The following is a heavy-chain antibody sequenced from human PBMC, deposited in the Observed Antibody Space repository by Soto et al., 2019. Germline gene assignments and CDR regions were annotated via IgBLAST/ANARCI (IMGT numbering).Heavy chain of an antibody. D-gene: IGHD3-10*01. Sequence: QITLKESGPTLVKPTQTLTLTCSFSGFSLSTSGVGVDWIRQPPGKALEWLGVIYWDDDTRYSPALKNRLTITKDTSKNQLVLTMTNMDPVDTATYYSAHSHYYGSGSYYGLHDYWGQGTLVTVSS. CDR3: AHSHYYGSGSYYGLHDY. V-gene: IGHV2-5*02. CDR1: GFSLSTSGVG. CDR2: IYWDDDT. J-gene: IGHJ4*02.